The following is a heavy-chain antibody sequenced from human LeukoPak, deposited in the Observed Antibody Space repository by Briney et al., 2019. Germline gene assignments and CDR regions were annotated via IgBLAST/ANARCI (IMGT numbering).Heavy chain of an antibody. V-gene: IGHV3-74*03. CDR1: GFTYSSYW. CDR2: INSDGSTT. D-gene: IGHD6-6*01. Sequence: GGSLRLSCAASGFTYSSYWMHWVRQAPGKGLVWVSRINSDGSTTTYADSVKGRFTISRDNAKNTLYLQMNSLRAEDTAVYYCARAEYSSSSSSFDYWGQGTLVTVSS. CDR3: ARAEYSSSSSSFDY. J-gene: IGHJ4*02.